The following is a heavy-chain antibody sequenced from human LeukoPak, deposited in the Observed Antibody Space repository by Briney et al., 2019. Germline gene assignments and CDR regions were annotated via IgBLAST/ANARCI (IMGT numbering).Heavy chain of an antibody. V-gene: IGHV4-61*02. Sequence: PSETLSLTCTVSGGSISSGSYYWSWIRQPAGKGLEWIGRIYTSGSTNYNPSLKGRVTIPVDTSKNQFSLKLSSVTAADTAVYYCARELLGYSNWGQGTLVTVSS. D-gene: IGHD4-11*01. J-gene: IGHJ4*02. CDR2: IYTSGST. CDR3: ARELLGYSN. CDR1: GGSISSGSYY.